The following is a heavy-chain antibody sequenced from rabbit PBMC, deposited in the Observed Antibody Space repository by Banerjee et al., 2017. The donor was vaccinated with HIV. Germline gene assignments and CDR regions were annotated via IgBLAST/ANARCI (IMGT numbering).Heavy chain of an antibody. J-gene: IGHJ3*01. V-gene: IGHV1S47*01. CDR3: ARGYDGSSGWSLYL. D-gene: IGHD8-1*01. CDR1: GFDFSSNA. CDR2: IAAGSGGT. Sequence: QEQLVESGGGLVQPEGSLTLTCKASGFDFSSNAMCWVRQAPGKGLEWIACIAAGSGGTYYASWAKGRFTISRTSSTVTLKMTSLTAADTAPYFCARGYDGSSGWSLYLWGQGTLVTVS.